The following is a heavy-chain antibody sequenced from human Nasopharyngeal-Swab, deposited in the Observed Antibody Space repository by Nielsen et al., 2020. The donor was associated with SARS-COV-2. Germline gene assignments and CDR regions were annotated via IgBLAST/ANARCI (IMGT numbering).Heavy chain of an antibody. J-gene: IGHJ4*02. D-gene: IGHD4-11*01. CDR2: ISSSGDYI. CDR1: GFTFSIYT. CDR3: TKGRADYSNPSFDN. V-gene: IGHV3-21*04. Sequence: GGSLRLSCAASGFTFSIYTMNWVRQAPGKGLEWVSAISSSGDYIYYAASVKGRFTISRDNARNSLYLQMNSLRVDDTALYYCTKGRADYSNPSFDNWGQGTLVTVSS.